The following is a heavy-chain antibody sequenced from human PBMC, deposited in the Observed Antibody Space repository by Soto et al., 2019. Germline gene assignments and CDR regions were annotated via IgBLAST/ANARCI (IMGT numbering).Heavy chain of an antibody. Sequence: QVQLVQSGAEVKKPGSSVKVSCKASGGTFSTSSMNWVRXXXEQGPEWMGNILPIFGTADYAQKFQGRVTXXXXXXXXXXXXXXXXXXXXXXAVYXXXXGXEFGGNSDAFDIWGQGTVVTVSS. CDR3: XXGXEFGGNSDAFDI. CDR2: ILPIFGTA. V-gene: IGHV1-69*15. J-gene: IGHJ3*02. CDR1: GGTFSTSS. D-gene: IGHD2-21*02.